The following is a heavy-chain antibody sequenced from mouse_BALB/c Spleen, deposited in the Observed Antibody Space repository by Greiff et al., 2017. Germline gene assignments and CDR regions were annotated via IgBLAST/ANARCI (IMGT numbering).Heavy chain of an antibody. CDR3: AREGDPGAWFAY. V-gene: IGHV1-69*02. CDR2: IDPSDSET. D-gene: IGHD3-3*01. CDR1: GYNFTSYW. J-gene: IGHJ3*01. Sequence: QVQLQQPGAELVKPGAPVKLSCKASGYNFTSYWMNWVKQRPGRGLEWIGRIDPSDSETHYNQKFKDKATLTVDKSSSTAYIQLSSLTSEDSAVYYCAREGDPGAWFAYWGQGTLVTVSA.